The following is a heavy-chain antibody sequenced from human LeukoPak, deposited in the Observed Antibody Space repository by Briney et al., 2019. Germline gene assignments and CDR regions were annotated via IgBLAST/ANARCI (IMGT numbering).Heavy chain of an antibody. CDR3: ARDPRLSGGWYLNWFDP. Sequence: AASVKVSCKASGYTFTGYYMHWVRQAPGQGLEWMGWINPNSGGTNYAQKFQGRVTMTRDTSTSTAYMELRSLRSDDTAVYYCARDPRLSGGWYLNWFDPWGQGTLVTVSS. V-gene: IGHV1-2*02. J-gene: IGHJ5*02. CDR1: GYTFTGYY. D-gene: IGHD6-19*01. CDR2: INPNSGGT.